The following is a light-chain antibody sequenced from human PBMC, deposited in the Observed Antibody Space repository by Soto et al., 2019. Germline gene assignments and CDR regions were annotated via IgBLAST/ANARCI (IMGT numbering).Light chain of an antibody. V-gene: IGKV3D-20*02. CDR2: GIS. CDR3: QQRSNWIT. J-gene: IGKJ5*01. Sequence: EIVMTQSPDTLSVSPGESATLSCRASQSVNSNYLAWYQQHPGQPPRLLIYGISTRATGIPARFSGSGSGTDFTLTISSLEPEDFAVYYCQQRSNWITFGQGTRLEIK. CDR1: QSVNSNY.